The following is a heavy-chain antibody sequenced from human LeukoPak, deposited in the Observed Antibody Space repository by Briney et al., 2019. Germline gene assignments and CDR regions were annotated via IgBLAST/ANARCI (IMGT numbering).Heavy chain of an antibody. CDR3: ARGLVHDTSGYYSDY. CDR1: EFTFSTFW. CDR2: INSDGSST. J-gene: IGHJ4*02. V-gene: IGHV3-74*01. D-gene: IGHD3-22*01. Sequence: GGSLRLSCAASEFTFSTFWMSWVRQAPGKGLVWVSRINSDGSSTTYADSVKGRFTVSRDNAKNTLYLQMDSLRAEDSAVYYCARGLVHDTSGYYSDYWGQGILVTVSS.